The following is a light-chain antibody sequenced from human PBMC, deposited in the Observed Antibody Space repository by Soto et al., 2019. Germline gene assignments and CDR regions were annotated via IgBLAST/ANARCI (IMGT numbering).Light chain of an antibody. J-gene: IGKJ2*01. V-gene: IGKV1-5*03. CDR3: QQYSTYSHT. CDR1: QSISNW. Sequence: DIQMTQSPSTLSASVGDRVTITCRGSQSISNWLAWYQQKPGKAPKLLIYRASALESGVPSRFSGSGSGTAFTLTISSLQPDDFATYYCQQYSTYSHTFGQGTKLEI. CDR2: RAS.